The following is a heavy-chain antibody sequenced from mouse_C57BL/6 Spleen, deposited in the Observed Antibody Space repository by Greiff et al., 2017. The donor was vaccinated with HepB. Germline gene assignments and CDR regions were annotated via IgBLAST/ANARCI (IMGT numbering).Heavy chain of an antibody. Sequence: VQLQQSGPELVKPGASVKISCKASGYSFPGYYMNWVKQSPEKSLEWIGEINTSTGGTPYNQKFKAKATVTVDKSSSKTYMQLKSLTSEDSAVYYCAITTVVATFDYWGQGTTLTVSS. CDR3: AITTVVATFDY. CDR2: INTSTGGT. V-gene: IGHV1-42*01. D-gene: IGHD1-1*01. J-gene: IGHJ2*01. CDR1: GYSFPGYY.